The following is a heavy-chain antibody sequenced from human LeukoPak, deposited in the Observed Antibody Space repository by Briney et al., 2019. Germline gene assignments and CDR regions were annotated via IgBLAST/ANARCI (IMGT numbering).Heavy chain of an antibody. J-gene: IGHJ6*02. CDR1: GGSFSGYY. V-gene: IGHV4-34*01. CDR3: AREGATWYYYGMDV. D-gene: IGHD1-26*01. CDR2: INHSGCT. Sequence: KPSETLSLTCAVYGGSFSGYYWSWIRQPPGKGLEWIGEINHSGCTNYNPSLKSRVTISVDTSKNQFSLKLSSVTAADTAVYYCAREGATWYYYGMDVWGQGTTVTVSS.